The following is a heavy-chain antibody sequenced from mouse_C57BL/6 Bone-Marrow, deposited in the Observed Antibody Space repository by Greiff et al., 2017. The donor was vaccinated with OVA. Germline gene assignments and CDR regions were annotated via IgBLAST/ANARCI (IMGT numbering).Heavy chain of an antibody. J-gene: IGHJ4*01. D-gene: IGHD4-1*01. Sequence: QVQLQQPGAELVKPGASVKLSCKASGYTFTSYWMHWVKQRPGQGLEWIGMIHPNSGSTNYNEKFKSKATLTVDKSSSTAYMQLSSLTSEDSAVYYCAISPNSYYAMDYWGQGTSVTVSS. CDR1: GYTFTSYW. CDR2: IHPNSGST. CDR3: AISPNSYYAMDY. V-gene: IGHV1-64*01.